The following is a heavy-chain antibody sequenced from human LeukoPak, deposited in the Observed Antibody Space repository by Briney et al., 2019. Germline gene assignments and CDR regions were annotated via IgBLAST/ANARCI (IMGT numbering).Heavy chain of an antibody. CDR3: TRHRGSGFDY. J-gene: IGHJ4*02. V-gene: IGHV4-59*08. CDR1: GGSISNYY. D-gene: IGHD6-19*01. Sequence: KPSETLSLTCTVSGGSISNYYWSWIRQPPGKGLGWIAYIYYSGSTNYNPSLKSRVAISVETSKNHFSLKQSSVTAADTAIYYCTRHRGSGFDYWGQGTLVTVSS. CDR2: IYYSGST.